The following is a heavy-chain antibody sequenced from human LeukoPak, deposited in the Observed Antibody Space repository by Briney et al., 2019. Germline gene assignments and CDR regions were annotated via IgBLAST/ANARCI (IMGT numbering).Heavy chain of an antibody. V-gene: IGHV1-69*05. CDR3: ARGPLADFDWFNWFVP. Sequence: SVKVSCKASGGTFSSYAISWVRQAPGQGLEWRGGIIPIFGTANYAQKFQGRVTITRNTSTSTAYMELSSLRSEDTDVYYCARGPLADFDWFNWFVPWGQGTPVTVSS. CDR1: GGTFSSYA. J-gene: IGHJ5*02. CDR2: IIPIFGTA. D-gene: IGHD3-9*01.